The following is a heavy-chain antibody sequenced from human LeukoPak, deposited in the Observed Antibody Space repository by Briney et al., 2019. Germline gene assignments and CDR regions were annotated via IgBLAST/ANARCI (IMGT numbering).Heavy chain of an antibody. Sequence: ASVKVSCKASRYTLTGYYMHWVRQAPGQGLEWMGWINPNSGGTNYAQKFQGRVTMTRDTSISTAYMELSRLRSDDTAVYYCARGYYYDRSGPHFDYWGQGTLVTVSS. D-gene: IGHD3-22*01. V-gene: IGHV1-2*02. J-gene: IGHJ4*02. CDR2: INPNSGGT. CDR3: ARGYYYDRSGPHFDY. CDR1: RYTLTGYY.